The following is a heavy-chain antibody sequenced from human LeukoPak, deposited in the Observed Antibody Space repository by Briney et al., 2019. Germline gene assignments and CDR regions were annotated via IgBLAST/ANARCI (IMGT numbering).Heavy chain of an antibody. CDR1: GFTFNNYG. CDR2: ISGSGESS. Sequence: GGSLRLSCAASGFTFNNYGIHWVRQAPGKGLEWVSIISGSGESSIYADSVKGRFTISRDNSKNTVYLQMNTLRAEDTAIYYCAKGKGAVCDRDCPSRILVSWGQGTLVTVSS. J-gene: IGHJ5*02. V-gene: IGHV3-23*01. CDR3: AKGKGAVCDRDCPSRILVS. D-gene: IGHD2-21*02.